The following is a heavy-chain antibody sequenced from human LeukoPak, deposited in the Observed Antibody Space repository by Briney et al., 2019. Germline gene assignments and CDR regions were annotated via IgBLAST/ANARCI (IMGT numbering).Heavy chain of an antibody. CDR2: IYYSGST. Sequence: SETLSLTCTVSGGSISSSSYYWGWIRQPPGKGLEWIGSIYYSGSTYYNPSLKSRVTISVGTSKNQFSLKLSSVTAADTAVYYCARGQPMKVYDFWSGYPLYYFDYWGQGTLVTVSS. D-gene: IGHD3-3*01. V-gene: IGHV4-39*07. CDR1: GGSISSSSYY. J-gene: IGHJ4*02. CDR3: ARGQPMKVYDFWSGYPLYYFDY.